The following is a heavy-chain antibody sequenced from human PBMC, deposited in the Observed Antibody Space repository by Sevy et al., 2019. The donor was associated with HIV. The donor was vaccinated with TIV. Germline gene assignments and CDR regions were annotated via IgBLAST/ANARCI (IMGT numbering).Heavy chain of an antibody. Sequence: GGSLRLSCAASGIIFKSYVMSWVRQAPGKGLEWLSGISASGGRTYYADSVKGRFTISRDNFKSTLYLQMNILRAEDTAVYYCAGAGVGAKGFDYWGQGTLVTVSS. CDR3: AGAGVGAKGFDY. J-gene: IGHJ4*02. CDR1: GIIFKSYV. V-gene: IGHV3-23*01. CDR2: ISASGGRT. D-gene: IGHD1-26*01.